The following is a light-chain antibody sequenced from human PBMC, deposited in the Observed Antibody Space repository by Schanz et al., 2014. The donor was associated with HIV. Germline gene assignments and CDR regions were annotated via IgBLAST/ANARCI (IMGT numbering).Light chain of an antibody. CDR3: QVCDSSTDHLYV. Sequence: SYELTQPPSVSVAPGKTATITCDGNNIGRKSVHWYQQKPGQAPMLVIYYDSDRPSGIPERFSGSNFGNTATLTISRVEAGDEADYYCQVCDSSTDHLYVFGTGTKLPVL. CDR1: NIGRKS. J-gene: IGLJ1*01. V-gene: IGLV3-21*04. CDR2: YDS.